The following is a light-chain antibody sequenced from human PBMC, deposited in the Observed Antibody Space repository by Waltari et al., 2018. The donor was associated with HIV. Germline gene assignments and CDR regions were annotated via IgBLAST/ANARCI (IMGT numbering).Light chain of an antibody. CDR2: AAS. CDR3: QQYYSYPLT. J-gene: IGKJ4*01. V-gene: IGKV1-8*01. CDR1: QGISSY. Sequence: AIRMTQSPSSFSASTGDRVPITCRASQGISSYLAWYQQKPGKAPKLLIYAASTLKSGVPSRFSGSGSGTDFTLTISCLQSEDFATYYGQQYYSYPLTFGGGTKVEIK.